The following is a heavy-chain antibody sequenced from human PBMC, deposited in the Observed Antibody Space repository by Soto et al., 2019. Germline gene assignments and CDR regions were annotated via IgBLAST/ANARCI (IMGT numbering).Heavy chain of an antibody. CDR3: AKDVVVVVAALIDY. CDR1: GFTFSSYA. V-gene: IGHV3-23*01. J-gene: IGHJ4*02. CDR2: ISGSGGST. D-gene: IGHD2-15*01. Sequence: PGGSLRLSCAASGFTFSSYAMSWVRQAPGKGLEWVSAISGSGGSTYYADSVKGRFTISRDNSKNTLYLQMNSLRAEDTAVYYCAKDVVVVVAALIDYWGQGTLVTVSS.